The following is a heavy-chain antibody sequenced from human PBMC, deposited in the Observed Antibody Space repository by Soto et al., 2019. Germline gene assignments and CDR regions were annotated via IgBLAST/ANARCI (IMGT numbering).Heavy chain of an antibody. CDR2: VSYTGST. CDR1: GGSISSSNSY. Sequence: QLQLQESGPGLVKPSETLSLTCTVSGGSISSSNSYWGWIRQPPGEGLDWIGSVSYTGSTYYNPSLKSRVTIFVDTSKNQFSLKLTSVTAADTAVYYCARQDYHYAPRSTTDDNWGQGTLVTVSS. CDR3: ARQDYHYAPRSTTDDN. D-gene: IGHD3-22*01. V-gene: IGHV4-39*01. J-gene: IGHJ4*02.